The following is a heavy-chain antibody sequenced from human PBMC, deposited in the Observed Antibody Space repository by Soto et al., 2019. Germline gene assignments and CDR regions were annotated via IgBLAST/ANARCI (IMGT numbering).Heavy chain of an antibody. CDR3: ARADSYYDSSGYYYAH. CDR1: GYTFTSYS. CDR2: ISVYNGNT. Sequence: ASVKVSCKASGYTFTSYSIACVRQAPGQGLEWMGWISVYNGNTNYAHKLQGRVTMTTDTSASTAFMELKSLRSDDTAVYYCARADSYYDSSGYYYAHWGQGTLVTVSS. J-gene: IGHJ4*02. V-gene: IGHV1-18*04. D-gene: IGHD3-22*01.